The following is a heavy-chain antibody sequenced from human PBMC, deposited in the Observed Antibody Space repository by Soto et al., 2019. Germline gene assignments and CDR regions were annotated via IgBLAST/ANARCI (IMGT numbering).Heavy chain of an antibody. J-gene: IGHJ4*02. Sequence: GGSLRLSCEASGFLFSTYVMSWVRQVPGKGLEWVSGISGSAGSTYYADSVKGRFTISRDNSKNTLYLQMNSLRVEDTAVYYCAKAPAYYYGSGTSHFDYWGQGTLVTVSS. CDR1: GFLFSTYV. CDR2: ISGSAGST. CDR3: AKAPAYYYGSGTSHFDY. D-gene: IGHD3-10*01. V-gene: IGHV3-23*01.